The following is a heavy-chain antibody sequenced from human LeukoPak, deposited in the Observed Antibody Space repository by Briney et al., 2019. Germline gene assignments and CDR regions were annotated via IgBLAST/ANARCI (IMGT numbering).Heavy chain of an antibody. CDR1: GFTFSYYA. V-gene: IGHV3-64*01. CDR2: ISNNGVST. J-gene: IGHJ3*02. D-gene: IGHD3-16*01. Sequence: GGSLRLSCAASGFTFSYYAMHWVRQAPGKGLEYVSAISNNGVSTYYASSVNDRFTISRDNSKNTLFLQMDSLRAEDMAVYYCARVGDLDAFDIWGQGTMVTVSS. CDR3: ARVGDLDAFDI.